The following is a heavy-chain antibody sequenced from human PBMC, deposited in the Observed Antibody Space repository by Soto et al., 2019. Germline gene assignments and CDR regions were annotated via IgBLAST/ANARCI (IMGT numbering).Heavy chain of an antibody. CDR3: ARERAYYNWNYEPQPNFDY. V-gene: IGHV4-59*01. J-gene: IGHJ4*02. CDR2: IYYSGST. CDR1: GGSISSYY. Sequence: QVQLQESGPGLVKPSETLSLTCTVSGGSISSYYWSWIRQPPGKGLEWIGYIYYSGSTNYNPSLKSRVTISVDTSKNQFSLKLSSVTAADTAVYYCARERAYYNWNYEPQPNFDYWGQGTLVTVSS. D-gene: IGHD1-7*01.